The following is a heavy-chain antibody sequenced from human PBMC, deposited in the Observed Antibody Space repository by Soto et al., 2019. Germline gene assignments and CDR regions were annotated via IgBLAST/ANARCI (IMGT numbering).Heavy chain of an antibody. V-gene: IGHV3-53*01. CDR2: IQTGGAT. CDR1: GFTVGNFD. Sequence: QLVESGGGLFQAGGSTRLSCLVSGFTVGNFDMAWVRQAPGKGLEWASIIQTGGATYYSDSAQGRFAISRDNSTNTVYLQMNSLRVEDTGVYSCVRVLYDSGVVDFWCQGSLITVS. CDR3: VRVLYDSGVVDF. J-gene: IGHJ4*02. D-gene: IGHD5-12*01.